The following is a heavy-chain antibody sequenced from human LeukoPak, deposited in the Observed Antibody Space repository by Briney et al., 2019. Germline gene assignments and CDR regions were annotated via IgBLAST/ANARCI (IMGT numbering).Heavy chain of an antibody. CDR3: ARVNFGQLLYWYFDL. Sequence: SETLSLTCAVSDGSISTFYWSWIRQPPGKGLEWIGYTHYSGTTYYNPSLKSRVTMSVNTSKHQYSLEMTSVTAADTAVYYCARVNFGQLLYWYFDLWGRGTLVTVSS. CDR1: DGSISTFY. D-gene: IGHD3-3*01. J-gene: IGHJ2*01. CDR2: THYSGTT. V-gene: IGHV4-59*01.